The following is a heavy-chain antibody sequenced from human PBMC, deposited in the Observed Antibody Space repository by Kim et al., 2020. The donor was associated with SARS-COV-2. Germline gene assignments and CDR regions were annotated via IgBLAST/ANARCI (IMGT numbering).Heavy chain of an antibody. V-gene: IGHV3-48*04. Sequence: GGSLRLSCAASGFTFSSYSMNWVRQAPGKGLEWVSYISSSSSTIYYADSVKGRFTISRDNAKNSLYLQMNSLRAEDTAVYYCARESDGYDSSGYYYGYFDYWGQGTLVTVSS. CDR2: ISSSSSTI. D-gene: IGHD3-22*01. J-gene: IGHJ4*02. CDR3: ARESDGYDSSGYYYGYFDY. CDR1: GFTFSSYS.